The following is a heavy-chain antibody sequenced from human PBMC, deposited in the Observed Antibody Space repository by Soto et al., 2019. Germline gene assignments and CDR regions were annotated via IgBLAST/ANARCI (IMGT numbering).Heavy chain of an antibody. V-gene: IGHV3-23*01. CDR3: AKGAEWVNTDMVMAAFDI. Sequence: GGSLRLSCAASGFTFSSYAMSWVRQAPGKGLEWVSAISGSGGSTYYADSVKGRFTISRDNSKNTLYLQMNSLRAEDTAVYYCAKGAEWVNTDMVMAAFDIWGQGTMVTVSS. CDR1: GFTFSSYA. CDR2: ISGSGGST. D-gene: IGHD5-18*01. J-gene: IGHJ3*02.